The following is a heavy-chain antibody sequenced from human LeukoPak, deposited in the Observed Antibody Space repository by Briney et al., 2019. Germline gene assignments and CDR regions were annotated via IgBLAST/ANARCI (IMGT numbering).Heavy chain of an antibody. D-gene: IGHD6-19*01. J-gene: IGHJ4*02. CDR2: ISGSGGST. Sequence: GGSLRLSCAASGLTFSNYAMSWVRQAPGKGLEWVSAISGSGGSTSYADSVKGRFTISRDNAKNSLYLQMNTLRDEDTAVYYCATGAGCGYWGQGTLVTVSS. V-gene: IGHV3-23*01. CDR1: GLTFSNYA. CDR3: ATGAGCGY.